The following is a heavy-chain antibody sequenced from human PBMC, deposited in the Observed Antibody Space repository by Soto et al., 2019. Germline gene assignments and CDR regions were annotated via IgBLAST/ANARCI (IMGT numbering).Heavy chain of an antibody. CDR3: ARVGRYSKSSYYYVMDV. CDR2: SLPIFGTA. V-gene: IGHV1-69*01. Sequence: QVQLVQSGAEVKKPGSSVKVSCKASGGTFSTYYISWVRQAPGQGLEWMGGSLPIFGTAHYAQNFQGRVTITADESTSTAYMELSSLRSDDTAVYYGARVGRYSKSSYYYVMDVWGQGTTVTVSS. CDR1: GGTFSTYY. D-gene: IGHD2-21*01. J-gene: IGHJ6*02.